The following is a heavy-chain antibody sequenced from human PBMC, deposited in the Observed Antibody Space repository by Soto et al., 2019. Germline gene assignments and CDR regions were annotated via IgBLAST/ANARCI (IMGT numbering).Heavy chain of an antibody. Sequence: GASVKVSCKASGYTFTSYAMHWVRQAPGQRLEWMGWINAGNGNTKYSQKFQGRVTITRDTSASTAYMELSSLRSEDTAVYYCARDLAILRITMVRGVGGVDYWGQGTLVTVSS. CDR2: INAGNGNT. D-gene: IGHD3-10*01. J-gene: IGHJ4*02. CDR1: GYTFTSYA. CDR3: ARDLAILRITMVRGVGGVDY. V-gene: IGHV1-3*01.